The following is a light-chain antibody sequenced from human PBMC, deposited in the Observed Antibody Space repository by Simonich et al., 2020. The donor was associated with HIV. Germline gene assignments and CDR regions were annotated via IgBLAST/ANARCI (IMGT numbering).Light chain of an antibody. Sequence: QSALTQPPSASGSPGQSVTISCTGTSSDVGGYNYVSWYQQHPGKAPQLMIYDVSNRPSGVSNRFSGSKSGNTASLTISGLQAEDEADYYCSSYTNSRTLVFGGGTKLTVL. CDR2: DVS. CDR1: SSDVGGYNY. J-gene: IGLJ3*02. V-gene: IGLV2-14*03. CDR3: SSYTNSRTLV.